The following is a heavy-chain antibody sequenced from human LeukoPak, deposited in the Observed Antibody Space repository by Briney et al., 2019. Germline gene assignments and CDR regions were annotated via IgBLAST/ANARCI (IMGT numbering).Heavy chain of an antibody. Sequence: SETLSLTCTVSGGSISRSNYYWDWIRQPPGKGLEWIGRIYTSGSTNYNPSLKSRVTISVDTSKNQFSLKLSSVTAADTAVYYCARASVDDYGDYQPGDYWGQGTLVTVSS. D-gene: IGHD4-17*01. J-gene: IGHJ4*02. V-gene: IGHV4-39*07. CDR2: IYTSGST. CDR1: GGSISRSNYY. CDR3: ARASVDDYGDYQPGDY.